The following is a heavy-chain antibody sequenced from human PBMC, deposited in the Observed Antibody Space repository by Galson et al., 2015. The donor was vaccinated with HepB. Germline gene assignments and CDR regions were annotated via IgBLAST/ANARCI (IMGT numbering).Heavy chain of an antibody. CDR1: DVSFSYYY. Sequence: LSLTCAVNDVSFSYYYWSWIRQSPGKGPEWIGELNDSGSSNYNPSLRSRVTMSVDTFKKQISLRLRSVTAADTAVYYCARGRGPYYSGSGSSYYFDNWGQGTLVIVSS. J-gene: IGHJ4*02. D-gene: IGHD3-10*01. CDR2: LNDSGSS. CDR3: ARGRGPYYSGSGSSYYFDN. V-gene: IGHV4-34*01.